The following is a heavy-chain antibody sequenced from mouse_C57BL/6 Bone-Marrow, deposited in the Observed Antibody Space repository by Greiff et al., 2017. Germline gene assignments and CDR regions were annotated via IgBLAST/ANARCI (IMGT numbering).Heavy chain of an antibody. D-gene: IGHD1-1*01. CDR3: ARRGYSSHYYAMDY. Sequence: QVQLQQPGAELVKPGASVKMSCKASGYTFTSYWITWVKQRPGQGLEWIGDIYPGSGSTNYNEQFKSKATLTVDTSSSTAYMQLSSLTSEVSAVXYCARRGYSSHYYAMDYWGQGTSVTVSS. CDR1: GYTFTSYW. J-gene: IGHJ4*01. CDR2: IYPGSGST. V-gene: IGHV1-55*01.